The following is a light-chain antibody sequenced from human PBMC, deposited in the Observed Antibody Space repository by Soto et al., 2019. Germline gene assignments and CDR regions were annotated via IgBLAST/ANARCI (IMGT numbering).Light chain of an antibody. CDR1: QSVSSSY. CDR3: KLYSASMDFT. Sequence: EIVLTQSPGTLSLSPGERATLSCRASQSVSSSYLAWYQQKPGQAPRLLIYDASSRATEIPYRLRGSGSGKDYTIGSDRMESGDVAVNYCKLYSASMDFTFGPGTKVAIK. J-gene: IGKJ3*01. CDR2: DAS. V-gene: IGKV3-20*01.